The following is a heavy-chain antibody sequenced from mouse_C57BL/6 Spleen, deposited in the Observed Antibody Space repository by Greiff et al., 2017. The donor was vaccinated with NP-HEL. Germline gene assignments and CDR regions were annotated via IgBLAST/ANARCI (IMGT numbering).Heavy chain of an antibody. CDR2: IDPETGGT. CDR1: GYTFTDYE. J-gene: IGHJ2*01. CDR3: TRSFTDFDY. V-gene: IGHV1-15*01. Sequence: VQLQQSEAELVRPGASVTLSCKASGYTFTDYEMHWVKQTPVHGLEWIGAIDPETGGTAYNQKFKGKAILTADKSSSTAYMELRSLTSEDSAVYYCTRSFTDFDYWGQGTTLTVSS.